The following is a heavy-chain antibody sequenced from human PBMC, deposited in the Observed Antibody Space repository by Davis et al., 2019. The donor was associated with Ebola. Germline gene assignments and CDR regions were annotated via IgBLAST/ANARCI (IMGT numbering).Heavy chain of an antibody. Sequence: SLKISCAASGFTFDDYAMHWVRQAPGKGVEGVSGISWNGGSIGYADSVKGRFTISRDNAKNSLYLQMNSLRAEDTALYYCAKGTRGYSGYDYFDYWGQRTLVTVSS. V-gene: IGHV3-9*01. CDR3: AKGTRGYSGYDYFDY. CDR2: ISWNGGSI. D-gene: IGHD5-12*01. J-gene: IGHJ4*02. CDR1: GFTFDDYA.